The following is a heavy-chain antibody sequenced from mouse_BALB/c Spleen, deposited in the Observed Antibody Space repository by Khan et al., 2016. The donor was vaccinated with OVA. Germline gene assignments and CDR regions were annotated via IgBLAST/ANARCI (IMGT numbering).Heavy chain of an antibody. V-gene: IGHV3-8*02. CDR2: MIYTGYT. Sequence: EVQLQESGPSLVKPSQTLSLTCSVTGDSITSGYWSWIRKFPGNKLEYMGYMIYTGYTDYNPSLKSRLALTRHTSKNPYYLQLTSVTTEDTATYYWARSPYRYAFAYWGQGTLVTVSA. CDR1: GDSITSGY. D-gene: IGHD2-14*01. J-gene: IGHJ3*01. CDR3: ARSPYRYAFAY.